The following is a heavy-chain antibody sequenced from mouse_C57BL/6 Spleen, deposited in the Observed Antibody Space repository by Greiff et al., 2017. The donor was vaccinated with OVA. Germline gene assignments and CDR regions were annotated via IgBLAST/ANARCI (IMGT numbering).Heavy chain of an antibody. Sequence: EVMLVESGGGLVKPGGSLKLSCAASGFTFSDYGMHWVRQAPEKGLEWVAYISSGSSTIYYADTVKGRVTISRDNAKNTLFLQMTSLRSEDTAMYYCAREEAYYSNYGWFAYWGQGTMVTVAA. V-gene: IGHV5-17*01. CDR3: AREEAYYSNYGWFAY. CDR1: GFTFSDYG. J-gene: IGHJ3*01. CDR2: ISSGSSTI. D-gene: IGHD2-5*01.